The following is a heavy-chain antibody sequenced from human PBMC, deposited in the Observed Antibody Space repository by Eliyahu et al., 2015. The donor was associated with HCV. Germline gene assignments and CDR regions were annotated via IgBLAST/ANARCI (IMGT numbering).Heavy chain of an antibody. CDR1: GFIFSHYA. J-gene: IGHJ4*02. D-gene: IGHD1-26*01. CDR3: AKGGPTGSYPMFDS. CDR2: IRSSGGNT. Sequence: EVRLLESGGGLVQPGGSLRLSCAASGFIFSHYAMSWVRQAPGKGLEGVSGIRSSGGNTYYTDSVKDRFTISRDDSMNTLYLQMNSLRAEDTALYYCAKGGPTGSYPMFDSWGQGTLVTVSS. V-gene: IGHV3-23*01.